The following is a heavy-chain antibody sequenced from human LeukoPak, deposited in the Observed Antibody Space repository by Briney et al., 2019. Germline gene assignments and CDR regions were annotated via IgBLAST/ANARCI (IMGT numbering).Heavy chain of an antibody. CDR1: GFTFSSYT. D-gene: IGHD5-18*01. V-gene: IGHV3-30-3*01. CDR2: ISFDGINN. CDR3: ARAFSYGLGY. Sequence: GGSLRLSCAASGFTFSSYTMHWVRQAPGKGLEWVAVISFDGINNYYADSVKGRFTISRDNSKSTLSLQMNSLRAEDTAVYYCARAFSYGLGYWGQGTLVTVSS. J-gene: IGHJ4*02.